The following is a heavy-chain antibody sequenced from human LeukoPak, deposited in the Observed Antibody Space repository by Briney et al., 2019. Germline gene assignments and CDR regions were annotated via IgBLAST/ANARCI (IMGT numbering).Heavy chain of an antibody. Sequence: PSETLSLTCTVSGDSISSSTNYWGWIRQPPGMGLEWIGTIYYSGTTYYNPSLKSRVTISVDTSKNQFSLKLSSVTAADTAVYYCARGDYDFWSGYYQAISRWFDPWGQGTLVTVSS. J-gene: IGHJ5*02. CDR1: GDSISSSTNY. D-gene: IGHD3-3*01. CDR3: ARGDYDFWSGYYQAISRWFDP. V-gene: IGHV4-39*07. CDR2: IYYSGTT.